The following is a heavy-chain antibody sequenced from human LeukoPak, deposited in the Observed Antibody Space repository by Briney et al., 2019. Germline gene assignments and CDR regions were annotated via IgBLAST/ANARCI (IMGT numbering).Heavy chain of an antibody. CDR1: GGSISSGSYY. Sequence: SETLSLTCTVSGGSISSGSYYWSWIRQPAGKGLEWIGRIYTSGSTNYNPSLKSRVTISVDTSKNQFSLKLSSVTAADTAVYYCAREGLQGFDYWGQGTLVTVSS. V-gene: IGHV4-61*02. CDR3: AREGLQGFDY. CDR2: IYTSGST. J-gene: IGHJ4*02.